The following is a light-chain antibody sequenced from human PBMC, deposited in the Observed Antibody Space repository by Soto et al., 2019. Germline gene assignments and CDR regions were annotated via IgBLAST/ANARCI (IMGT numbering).Light chain of an antibody. CDR2: AAS. CDR3: QQTYTSPVT. CDR1: QGISHD. Sequence: VKMAQSPSSLCASVGDRVTMACRASQGISHDLAWYQQKPGKVPELLIYAASTLQSGVPSRFSGSGSGTDFTLTISTLQPEDFATYYCQQTYTSPVTFGQRTKVDI. J-gene: IGKJ1*01. V-gene: IGKV1-27*01.